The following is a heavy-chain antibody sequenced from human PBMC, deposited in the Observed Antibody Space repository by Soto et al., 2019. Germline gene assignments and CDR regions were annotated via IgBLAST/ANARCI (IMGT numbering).Heavy chain of an antibody. CDR3: TTGLSNGYYNFDY. D-gene: IGHD3-22*01. Sequence: VESLRHSSAASGFTFSNAWMSWVRQAPGKGLEWVGRIKGEADGGTTDYAAPVKGRITISRDHSKDTLYLQMNSLKTEDTAVYYCTTGLSNGYYNFDYWGQGT. V-gene: IGHV3-15*01. CDR2: IKGEADGGTT. CDR1: GFTFSNAW. J-gene: IGHJ4*02.